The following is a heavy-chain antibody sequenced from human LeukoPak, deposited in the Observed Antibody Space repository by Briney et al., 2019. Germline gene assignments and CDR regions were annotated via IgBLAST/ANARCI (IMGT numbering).Heavy chain of an antibody. CDR2: IKSKTDGGTT. J-gene: IGHJ6*02. Sequence: GGSLRLSCAASGFTFSSYAMSCVCQAPGRGLEWVGRIKSKTDGGTTDYPAPVKGRFTISRDDSKNTLYLQMNSLKTEDTAVYYCATDLPEGAGNYYYGLDVWGQGTTVTVSS. D-gene: IGHD4/OR15-4a*01. V-gene: IGHV3-15*01. CDR3: ATDLPEGAGNYYYGLDV. CDR1: GFTFSSYA.